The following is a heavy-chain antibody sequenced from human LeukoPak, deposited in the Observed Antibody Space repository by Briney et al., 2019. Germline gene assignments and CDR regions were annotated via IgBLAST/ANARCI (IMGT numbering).Heavy chain of an antibody. D-gene: IGHD2-15*01. Sequence: NPSQALSLTCAVPGASISSGGYSWSWIRQPPGKGLEWIGYIYHSVSTYYNPALKSRVTISVDRSKNQFSLKLSSVTAADTAVYYCARFRGHYWDYWGQGTLVTVSS. CDR3: ARFRGHYWDY. CDR2: IYHSVST. J-gene: IGHJ4*02. CDR1: GASISSGGYS. V-gene: IGHV4-30-2*01.